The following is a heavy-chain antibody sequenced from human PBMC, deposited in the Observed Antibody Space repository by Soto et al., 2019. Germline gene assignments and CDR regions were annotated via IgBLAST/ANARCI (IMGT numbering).Heavy chain of an antibody. D-gene: IGHD3-10*01. J-gene: IGHJ4*02. V-gene: IGHV3-23*01. CDR2: ITNTGAYT. CDR1: GFTFSSHA. Sequence: SGGSLRLSCAGSGFTFSSHAVNWVRQAPGKGLECVSSITNTGAYTYYADSVKGRFTISRDNSKNTVYLQMNSLRAEDTAVYYCAKAGYGSGSYYTLSFDYWGQGSLVTVSS. CDR3: AKAGYGSGSYYTLSFDY.